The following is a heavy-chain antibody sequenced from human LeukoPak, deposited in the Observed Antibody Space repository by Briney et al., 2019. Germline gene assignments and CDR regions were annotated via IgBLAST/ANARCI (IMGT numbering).Heavy chain of an antibody. Sequence: SETLSLTCTVSGGSISSSSYYWGWIRQPPGKGLEWIGSIYYSGSTYYNPSLKSRVTISVDTSKNQFSLKLSSVTAADTAVYYCARAGYGGNVFGYWGQGTLVTVSS. V-gene: IGHV4-39*07. CDR3: ARAGYGGNVFGY. CDR2: IYYSGST. CDR1: GGSISSSSYY. J-gene: IGHJ4*02. D-gene: IGHD4-23*01.